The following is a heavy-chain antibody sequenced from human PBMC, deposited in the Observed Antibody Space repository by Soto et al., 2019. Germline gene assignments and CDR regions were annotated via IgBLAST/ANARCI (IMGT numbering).Heavy chain of an antibody. J-gene: IGHJ4*02. Sequence: QVQLVESGGGVVQPGRSLRLSCAASGFTFSSYGMHWVRQAPGKGLEWVAVIWYDGSNKYYADSVKGRFTISRDNSNNPLVLDMTNLGAEDTTVYYCACDGYSYGSYYFDYWGQGTLVPVS. D-gene: IGHD5-18*01. V-gene: IGHV3-33*01. CDR2: IWYDGSNK. CDR3: ACDGYSYGSYYFDY. CDR1: GFTFSSYG.